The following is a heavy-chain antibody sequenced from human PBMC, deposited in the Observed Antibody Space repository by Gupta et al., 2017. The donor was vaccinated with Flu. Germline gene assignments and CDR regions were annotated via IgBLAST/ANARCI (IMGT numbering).Heavy chain of an antibody. D-gene: IGHD6-13*01. J-gene: IGHJ4*02. CDR1: GYSFTSYW. CDR3: AAVSGAAAGHYLKY. CDR2: IFPGDFDT. V-gene: IGHV5-51*01. Sequence: SGYSFTSYWVAWVRQMPGKGLEWMGIIFPGDFDTRYRPSFQGQVTISADRSISTAYLQWSSLKASDNAIYYCAAVSGAAAGHYLKYWGQGTLVTVSS.